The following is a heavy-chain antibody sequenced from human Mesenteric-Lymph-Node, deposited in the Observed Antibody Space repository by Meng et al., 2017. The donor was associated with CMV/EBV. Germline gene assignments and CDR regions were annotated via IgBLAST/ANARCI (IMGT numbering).Heavy chain of an antibody. CDR3: ARDANYYGSGSYYNTVDL. Sequence: TFGSYSMNWVRQAPGKGLEWVSSISSSSSYIYYADSVKGRFTISRDNAKNSLYLQMNSLRAEDTAVYYCARDANYYGSGSYYNTVDLWGRGTLVTVSS. CDR2: ISSSSSYI. J-gene: IGHJ2*01. CDR1: TFGSYS. D-gene: IGHD3-10*01. V-gene: IGHV3-21*01.